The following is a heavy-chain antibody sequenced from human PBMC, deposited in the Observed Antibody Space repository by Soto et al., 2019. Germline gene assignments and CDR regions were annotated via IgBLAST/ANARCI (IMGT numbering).Heavy chain of an antibody. CDR3: AKRSSSSTFDY. Sequence: EVQLLESGGGLVQPGESLRLSCAASGFTFSSYAMSWVRQAPGKGLEWVSVISGSDDSTYYADSVKGRFTISRDNSKNTLNRQMNSLRAEDTAVYYCAKRSSSSTFDYWGQGTLVTVSS. D-gene: IGHD6-6*01. CDR2: ISGSDDST. V-gene: IGHV3-23*01. J-gene: IGHJ4*02. CDR1: GFTFSSYA.